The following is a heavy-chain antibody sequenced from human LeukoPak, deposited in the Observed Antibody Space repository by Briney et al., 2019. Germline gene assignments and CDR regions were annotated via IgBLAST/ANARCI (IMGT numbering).Heavy chain of an antibody. CDR1: GGSISSSSYY. D-gene: IGHD3-3*01. V-gene: IGHV4-39*01. J-gene: IGHJ4*02. Sequence: SETLSLTCTVSGGSISSSSYYWGWIRQPPGKGLEWIGSIYYSGSTYYNPSLKSRVTISVDTSKNQFSLKLSSVTAADTAVYYCARQHHYDFWSGYYPPFDYWGQGTLVTVSS. CDR2: IYYSGST. CDR3: ARQHHYDFWSGYYPPFDY.